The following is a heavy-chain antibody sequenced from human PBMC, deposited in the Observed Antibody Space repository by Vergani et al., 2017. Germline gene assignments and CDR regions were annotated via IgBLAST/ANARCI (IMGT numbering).Heavy chain of an antibody. V-gene: IGHV3-23*01. Sequence: EVQLLESGGGLVQPGGSLRLSCAASGFTFSSYAMSWVRQAPGKGLEWVSAISGSGGSTYYADSVKGRFTISRDNSKNTLYLQMNSLRAEDTAVYYCAKSQPLGYCSSTSGYPLDYWGQGTLVTVSS. CDR3: AKSQPLGYCSSTSGYPLDY. D-gene: IGHD2-2*01. CDR2: ISGSGGST. CDR1: GFTFSSYA. J-gene: IGHJ4*02.